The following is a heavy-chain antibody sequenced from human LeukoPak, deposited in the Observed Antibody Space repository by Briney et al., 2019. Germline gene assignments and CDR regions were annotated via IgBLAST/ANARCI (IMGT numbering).Heavy chain of an antibody. J-gene: IGHJ3*02. CDR2: IYYSGST. V-gene: IGHV4-59*08. D-gene: IGHD1-1*01. CDR3: ARQGTTDAFDI. CDR1: GGSISSYY. Sequence: SETLSLTCTVSGGSISSYYWSWIRQPPGKGLEWIGYIYYSGSTNYNPTLKSRVTISVDTSKNQFSLKLSSVTAADTAVYYCARQGTTDAFDIWGQGTMVTVSS.